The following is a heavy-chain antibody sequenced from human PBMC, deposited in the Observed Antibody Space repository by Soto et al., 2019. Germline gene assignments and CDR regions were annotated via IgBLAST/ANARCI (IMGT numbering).Heavy chain of an antibody. D-gene: IGHD6-19*01. CDR2: INNSGGIT. CDR3: AIASGGWYAY. V-gene: IGHV3-23*01. J-gene: IGHJ4*02. CDR1: GLTFSSFA. Sequence: GGSLRLSCAVSGLTFSSFAMSWVRQAPGKGLEWISIINNSGGITYYADSVKGRFTISRHNSKNTLYLQMNSLRAEDTALYYCAIASGGWYAYWGQGTLVTVSS.